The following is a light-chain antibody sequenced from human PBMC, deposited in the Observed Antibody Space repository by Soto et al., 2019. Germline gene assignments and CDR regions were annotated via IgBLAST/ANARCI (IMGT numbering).Light chain of an antibody. J-gene: IGKJ5*01. V-gene: IGKV3D-15*01. CDR2: GAS. Sequence: IVLTQSPATLSVSPGERATLSCRASHSGSSIVACHQQRPGQAPMLLIYGASTSTTGVPTRFSGGASAKESTPTSTLQQYDDFAVYWYQHYNNWPLTFGPGTRLEIK. CDR3: QHYNNWPLT. CDR1: HSGSSI.